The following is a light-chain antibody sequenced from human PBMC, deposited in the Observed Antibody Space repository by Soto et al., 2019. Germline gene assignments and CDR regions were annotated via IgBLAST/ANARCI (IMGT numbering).Light chain of an antibody. CDR1: QTVSSNY. V-gene: IGKV3-20*01. CDR2: GAS. J-gene: IGKJ2*02. Sequence: EIVLTQSPGTLFLSPGETATLSCRAGQTVSSNYLAWYQQKPGQAPRLLIHGASNRATGIPDRFSGSGSGTDFTLTISRLEPEDSAVYYCQQFGSPWTFGQGTRLEI. CDR3: QQFGSPWT.